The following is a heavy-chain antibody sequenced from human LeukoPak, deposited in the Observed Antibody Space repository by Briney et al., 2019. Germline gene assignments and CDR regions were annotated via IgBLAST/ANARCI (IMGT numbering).Heavy chain of an antibody. CDR3: ARAVGPYDF. V-gene: IGHV3-33*01. CDR2: IWSDGSHK. Sequence: GGSLRLSCAASGFTFSTYGIHWVRQAPGKGLEWVAVIWSDGSHKYYADSVKARFTISRDNSKNTLYLQMNSLRAEDTAVYYCARAVGPYDFWGQGTLVTVSS. D-gene: IGHD3-10*01. J-gene: IGHJ4*02. CDR1: GFTFSTYG.